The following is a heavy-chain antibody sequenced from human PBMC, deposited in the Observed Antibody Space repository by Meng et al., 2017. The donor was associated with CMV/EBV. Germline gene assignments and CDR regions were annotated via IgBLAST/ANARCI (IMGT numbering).Heavy chain of an antibody. CDR1: GFTFSSYG. J-gene: IGHJ5*02. CDR3: AKVKSKNWFDP. D-gene: IGHD5/OR15-5a*01. Sequence: GESLKISCAASGFTFSSYGMHWVRQAPGKGLEWVACIRDDGSNKYYADSVKGRFTISRDNSKNTLYLQMNSLRAEDTAVYYCAKVKSKNWFDPWGQGTLVTVSS. V-gene: IGHV3-30*02. CDR2: IRDDGSNK.